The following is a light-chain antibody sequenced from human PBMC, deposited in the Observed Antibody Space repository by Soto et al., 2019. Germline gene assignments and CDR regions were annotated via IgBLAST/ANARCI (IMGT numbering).Light chain of an antibody. CDR1: NSDVGGNNF. CDR2: DVT. V-gene: IGLV2-14*01. J-gene: IGLJ1*01. Sequence: QSALTQPAFVSGSPGQSITISCTGTNSDVGGNNFVSWYQQHPGKVPKLMIYDVTNRPSGVSNRFSGSKSGTTASLTISGLQAEDEDDYYCSSYTSLSTVVFGTGTKLTVL. CDR3: SSYTSLSTVV.